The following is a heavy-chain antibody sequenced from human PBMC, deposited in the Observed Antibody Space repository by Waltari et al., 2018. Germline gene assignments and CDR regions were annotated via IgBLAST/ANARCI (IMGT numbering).Heavy chain of an antibody. J-gene: IGHJ5*02. CDR3: ARWAARAHSSGWTRAPHNWFDP. D-gene: IGHD6-19*01. Sequence: QVQLQESGPGLVKPSGTLSLTCAVSGGSISSSNWWSWVRQPPGKGLEWIGEIYHSGGTNYHPSLKSRVTISVDKSKNQFSLKPSSVTAADTAVYYCARWAARAHSSGWTRAPHNWFDPWGQGTLVTVSS. CDR2: IYHSGGT. V-gene: IGHV4-4*02. CDR1: GGSISSSNW.